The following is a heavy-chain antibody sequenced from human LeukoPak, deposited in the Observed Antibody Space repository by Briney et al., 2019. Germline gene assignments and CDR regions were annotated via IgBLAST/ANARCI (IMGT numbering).Heavy chain of an antibody. D-gene: IGHD3-10*02. CDR3: AELGITMIGGV. J-gene: IGHJ6*04. CDR1: GFTFSSYE. CDR2: ISSTDSTI. V-gene: IGHV3-48*03. Sequence: GGSLRLSCAASGFTFSSYEMHWVRQAPGKGLEWVSYISSTDSTIYYADSVKGRFTISRDNAKNSLYLQMNSLRAEDTAVYYCAELGITMIGGVWGKGTTVTISS.